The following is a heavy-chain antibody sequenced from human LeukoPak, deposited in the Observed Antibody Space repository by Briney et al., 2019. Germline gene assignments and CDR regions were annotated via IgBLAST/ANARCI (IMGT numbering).Heavy chain of an antibody. D-gene: IGHD3-22*01. J-gene: IGHJ4*02. CDR2: ISSSSSYI. CDR1: GFTFSSYS. Sequence: GGSRRLSCAASGFTFSSYSMTWVRQAPGKGLEWLSSISSSSSYIYYADSVKGRFTISRDNAKNSLYLQMNSLRAEDTAVYYCARDLSMYYYDSSGLFDYWGQGTLVTVSS. V-gene: IGHV3-21*01. CDR3: ARDLSMYYYDSSGLFDY.